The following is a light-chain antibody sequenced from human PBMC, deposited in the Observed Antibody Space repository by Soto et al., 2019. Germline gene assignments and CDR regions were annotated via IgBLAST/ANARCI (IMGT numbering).Light chain of an antibody. CDR1: SSDVGSYNL. CDR3: CSFTTSTTYV. V-gene: IGLV2-14*02. CDR2: EGS. Sequence: QSVLTQPASVSGSPGQSITISCTGTSSDVGSYNLVSWYQQHPDKAPKLMIYEGSKRPSGVSNRFSGSKSGNTASLTISGPQAEDEADYYCCSFTTSTTYVFGTGTKVTVL. J-gene: IGLJ1*01.